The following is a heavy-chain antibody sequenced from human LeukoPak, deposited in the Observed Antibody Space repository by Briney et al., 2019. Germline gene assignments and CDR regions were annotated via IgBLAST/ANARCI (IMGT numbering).Heavy chain of an antibody. CDR2: ISGGGDIT. J-gene: IGHJ4*02. D-gene: IGHD2-21*02. V-gene: IGHV3-23*01. CDR3: VREDTPATANY. CDR1: GFNFANHA. Sequence: GGSLRLSCAVSGFNFANHAMSWVRQTPGKGLEWVSAISGGGDITYYADSVRGRFTISRDNSKDTLFLQMHSLRPGDTAVYYCVREDTPATANYWGQGTLVTISS.